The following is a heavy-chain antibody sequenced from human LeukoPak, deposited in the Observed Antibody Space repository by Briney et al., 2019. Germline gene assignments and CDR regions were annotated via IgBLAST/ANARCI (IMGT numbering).Heavy chain of an antibody. V-gene: IGHV4-4*07. Sequence: SETLSLTCTVSGGSISSYYWSWIRQPAGKGLEWIGRIYTSGSTNYNPSLKSRVTMSVDTSKNQFSLKLSSVTAADTAVYYCARVAYNWNYGMFDYWGQGTLVTVSS. CDR2: IYTSGST. CDR3: ARVAYNWNYGMFDY. D-gene: IGHD1-7*01. J-gene: IGHJ4*02. CDR1: GGSISSYY.